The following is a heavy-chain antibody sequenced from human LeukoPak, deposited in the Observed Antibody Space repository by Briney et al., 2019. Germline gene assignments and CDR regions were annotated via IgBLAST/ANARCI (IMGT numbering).Heavy chain of an antibody. V-gene: IGHV1-69*13. CDR1: GGTFSSYA. CDR3: ARDHNDILTGYGASFDY. J-gene: IGHJ4*02. CDR2: IIPIFGTA. D-gene: IGHD3-9*01. Sequence: SVKVSCKASGGTFSSYAISWVRQAPGQGLEWMGGIIPIFGTANYAQKFQGRVTITADESTSTAYMELSSLRSEDTAVYYCARDHNDILTGYGASFDYWGQGTLVTVSS.